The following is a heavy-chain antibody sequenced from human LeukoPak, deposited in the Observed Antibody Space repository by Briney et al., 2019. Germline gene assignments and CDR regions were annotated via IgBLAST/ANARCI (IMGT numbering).Heavy chain of an antibody. V-gene: IGHV4-59*01. Sequence: SETLSLTCTVSGGSLNSYYWSWIRQPPGKGLEWIGYTYYTGSTNYNPSLKSRVTMSLDTSKNQFSLKLSSVPAADTAVYYCERGIGYCSTTGCYAYYYGMDVWGQGTTVTVSS. J-gene: IGHJ6*02. D-gene: IGHD2-2*01. CDR1: GGSLNSYY. CDR2: TYYTGST. CDR3: ERGIGYCSTTGCYAYYYGMDV.